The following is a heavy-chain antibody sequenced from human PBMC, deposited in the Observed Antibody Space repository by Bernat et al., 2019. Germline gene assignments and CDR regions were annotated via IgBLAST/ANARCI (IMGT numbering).Heavy chain of an antibody. V-gene: IGHV3-74*01. D-gene: IGHD4-17*01. J-gene: IGHJ4*02. CDR2: INSDGSST. Sequence: EVQLVESGGGLVQPGGSLRLSCAASGFTFSSYWMHWVRQAPGKGLVWVSRINSDGSSTSYADSVKGRFTISRDNAKNTLYMQMNSLRAEDTAVYYCARGPGYGDYFDYWGQGTLVTVSS. CDR1: GFTFSSYW. CDR3: ARGPGYGDYFDY.